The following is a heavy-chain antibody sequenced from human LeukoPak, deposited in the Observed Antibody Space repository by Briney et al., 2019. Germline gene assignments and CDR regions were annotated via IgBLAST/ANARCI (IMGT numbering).Heavy chain of an antibody. CDR2: ISSSGSYI. V-gene: IGHV3-21*01. D-gene: IGHD5-12*01. CDR1: GFTFSSYS. J-gene: IGHJ4*02. CDR3: ARDGSGYDYPHYDY. Sequence: GGSLRLSCAASGFTFSSYSMNWVRQAPGKGLEWVSSISSSGSYIYYADSVKGRFTISRDNAKNSLYLQMNSLRAEDTALYYCARDGSGYDYPHYDYWGQGTLVTVSS.